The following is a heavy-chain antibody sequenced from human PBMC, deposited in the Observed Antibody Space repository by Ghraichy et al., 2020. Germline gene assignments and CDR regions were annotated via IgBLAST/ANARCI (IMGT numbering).Heavy chain of an antibody. CDR1: GFTFSRYA. V-gene: IGHV3-30-3*01. D-gene: IGHD1-26*01. CDR3: ARDPRGSYYGYFDK. CDR2: ISSDGSNK. Sequence: GGSLRLSCAASGFTFSRYAMHWVRQAPGKGLEWVAVISSDGSNKYNADSVKGRFTISRDNSKNMLYVQMNSLRAEDTAVYYCARDPRGSYYGYFDKWGQGTLVTVSS. J-gene: IGHJ4*02.